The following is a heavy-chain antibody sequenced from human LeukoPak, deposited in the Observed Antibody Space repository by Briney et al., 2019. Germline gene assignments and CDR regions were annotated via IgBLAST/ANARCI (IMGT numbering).Heavy chain of an antibody. D-gene: IGHD3-3*01. J-gene: IGHJ5*02. CDR2: IYSGGST. Sequence: GGSLRLSCAASGFTVSSNYMSWVRQAPGKGLEWVSVIYSGGSTYYADSVKGRFTISRDNSKNTLYIKMNSLRAEDTAVYYCARVRASTTIFGVVRGNWFDPWGQGTLVTVTS. V-gene: IGHV3-66*02. CDR3: ARVRASTTIFGVVRGNWFDP. CDR1: GFTVSSNY.